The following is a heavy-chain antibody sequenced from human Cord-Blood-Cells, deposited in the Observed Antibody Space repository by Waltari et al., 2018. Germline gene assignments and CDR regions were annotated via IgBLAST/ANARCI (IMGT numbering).Heavy chain of an antibody. CDR3: ARDEAGGGSYYYYYYGMDV. Sequence: QVQLVQSGAEVKKPGASVKVSCKASGYTFTSYGISWVRQAPGQGLEWMGWISANNGNTNYAQNLRDSVTKPHTTSSGTAYMELRGLRPDDTAGYYCARDEAGGGSYYYYYYGMDVWGQGTTVTVSS. CDR2: ISANNGNT. CDR1: GYTFTSYG. J-gene: IGHJ6*02. D-gene: IGHD1-26*01. V-gene: IGHV1-18*01.